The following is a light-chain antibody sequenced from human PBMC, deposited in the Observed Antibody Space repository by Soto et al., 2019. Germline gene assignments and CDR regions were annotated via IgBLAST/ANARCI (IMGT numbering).Light chain of an antibody. Sequence: QSVLTQPPSVSGAPGQRVTISCTGSSSNIGAGYDVHWYQQLPGTAPKLLIYRNDNRPSGVPDRFSGSKSGTSASLAITGLQAEDEADYYCQSYDSSLSGPVVFGGGTKVTVL. V-gene: IGLV1-40*01. CDR3: QSYDSSLSGPVV. J-gene: IGLJ2*01. CDR1: SSNIGAGYD. CDR2: RND.